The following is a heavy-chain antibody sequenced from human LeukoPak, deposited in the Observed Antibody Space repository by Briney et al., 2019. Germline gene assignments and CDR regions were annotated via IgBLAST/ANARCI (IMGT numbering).Heavy chain of an antibody. Sequence: GGSLRLSCAASGFAFSDSWMSWVRQAPGKGLEWVANMNQDGSAKGYVDSVKGRFTISRDNARNSLYLQMSSLRPEDTAVYYCATYTHWVAGDVWGQGTTVTVSS. D-gene: IGHD3-16*01. CDR3: ATYTHWVAGDV. V-gene: IGHV3-7*01. CDR1: GFAFSDSW. J-gene: IGHJ6*02. CDR2: MNQDGSAK.